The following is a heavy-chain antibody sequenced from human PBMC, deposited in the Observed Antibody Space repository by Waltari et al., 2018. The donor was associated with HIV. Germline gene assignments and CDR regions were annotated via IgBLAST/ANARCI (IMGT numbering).Heavy chain of an antibody. V-gene: IGHV4-38-2*01. J-gene: IGHJ4*02. D-gene: IGHD3-22*01. Sequence: QVQLQESGPGLVKPSETLSLTCAVSDYSINRGYYWGWIRQPPGKGLEYIGSVDRSGSTYYNPSLKSRVTISVDTSKNQFSLKVSSVTAADTAVYYCARVPHYYDGSGPPVLDYFDYWGQGTLVTVSS. CDR3: ARVPHYYDGSGPPVLDYFDY. CDR2: VDRSGST. CDR1: DYSINRGYY.